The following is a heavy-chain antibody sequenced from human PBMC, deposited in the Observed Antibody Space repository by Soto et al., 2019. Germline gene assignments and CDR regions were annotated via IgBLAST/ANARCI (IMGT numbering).Heavy chain of an antibody. Sequence: QVQLVESGGGVVQPGRSLRLSCAASGFIFSSFAMHWVRQAPGKGLEWVAVIWYDGGNKYYADSVRGRFTISRDNSKNTLYLQMNSLRAEDTAVYYCARDQSGSYPYNWFDPWGQETLVTVSS. CDR1: GFIFSSFA. CDR2: IWYDGGNK. V-gene: IGHV3-33*01. J-gene: IGHJ5*02. D-gene: IGHD1-26*01. CDR3: ARDQSGSYPYNWFDP.